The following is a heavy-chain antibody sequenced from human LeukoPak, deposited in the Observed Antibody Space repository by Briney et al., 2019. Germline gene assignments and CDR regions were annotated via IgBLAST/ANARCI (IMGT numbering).Heavy chain of an antibody. D-gene: IGHD2-21*01. Sequence: GASVKVPCKVSGYTLTELSMHWVRQAPGKGLEWMGGFDPEDGETNYAQKFQGRVTMTEDTSTDTAYMELSSLRSEDTAVYYCATGPTQLLILDYWGQGTLVTVSS. CDR1: GYTLTELS. CDR2: FDPEDGET. V-gene: IGHV1-24*01. CDR3: ATGPTQLLILDY. J-gene: IGHJ4*02.